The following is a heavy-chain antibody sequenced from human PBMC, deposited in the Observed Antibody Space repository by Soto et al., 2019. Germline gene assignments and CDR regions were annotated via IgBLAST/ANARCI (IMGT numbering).Heavy chain of an antibody. Sequence: QVQLQESGPGLVKPSQTLSLTCTVSGGSISSGGYYWSWIRQHPGKGLEWIGYIYYSGSTYYNPSLNSRVTISVDPAKNQFSLKLSSVTAADTAVYYCARDGGGYCSGCSCYRPFDYWGQGTLVTVSS. V-gene: IGHV4-31*03. CDR2: IYYSGST. CDR1: GGSISSGGYY. CDR3: ARDGGGYCSGCSCYRPFDY. D-gene: IGHD2-15*01. J-gene: IGHJ4*02.